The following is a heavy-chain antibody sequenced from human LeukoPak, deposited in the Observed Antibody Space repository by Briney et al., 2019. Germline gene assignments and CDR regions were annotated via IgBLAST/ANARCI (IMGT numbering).Heavy chain of an antibody. CDR3: AKAGGYYDSSGYFDY. CDR1: GFTFSSYA. Sequence: GGSLILSCAASGFTFSSYAMSWVRQAPGKGLEWVSAISGSGGSTYYADSVKGRFTISRDNSKNTLYLQMNSLRAEDTAVYYCAKAGGYYDSSGYFDYWGQGTLVTVSS. D-gene: IGHD3-22*01. J-gene: IGHJ4*02. V-gene: IGHV3-23*01. CDR2: ISGSGGST.